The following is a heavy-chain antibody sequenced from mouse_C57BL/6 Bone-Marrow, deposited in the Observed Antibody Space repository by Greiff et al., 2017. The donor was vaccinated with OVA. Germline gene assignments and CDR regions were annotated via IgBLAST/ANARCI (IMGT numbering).Heavy chain of an antibody. D-gene: IGHD6-1*01. J-gene: IGHJ3*01. V-gene: IGHV14-4*01. CDR2: IDPENGDT. Sequence: VQLQQSGAELVRPGASVKLSCTASGFNIKDDYMHWVKQRPEQGLEWIGWIDPENGDTEYASKFQGKATITAATSSNTAYLQLSSLTSEDTAVYHCSPLSLVAWFAYGGKGTLVTVSA. CDR1: GFNIKDDY. CDR3: SPLSLVAWFAY.